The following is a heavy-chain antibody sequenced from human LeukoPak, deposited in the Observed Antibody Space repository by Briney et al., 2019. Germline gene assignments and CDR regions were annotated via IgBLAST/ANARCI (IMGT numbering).Heavy chain of an antibody. CDR3: AREIFGSGSYPDY. Sequence: GGSLRLSCAASGFTFSTYWMTWVRQAPGKGLECVANINQDGSEKYYVDSVKGRFTISRDNAKNSPYLQMNSLRAEDTAVYYCAREIFGSGSYPDYWGQGTLVTVSS. CDR2: INQDGSEK. J-gene: IGHJ4*02. D-gene: IGHD3-10*01. V-gene: IGHV3-7*01. CDR1: GFTFSTYW.